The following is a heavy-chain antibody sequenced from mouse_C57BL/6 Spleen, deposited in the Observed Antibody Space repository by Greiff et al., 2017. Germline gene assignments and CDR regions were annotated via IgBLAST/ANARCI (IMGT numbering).Heavy chain of an antibody. Sequence: QVQLQQPGAELVMPGASVKLSCKASGYTFTSYWMHWVKQRPGQGLEWIGEIDPSDSYTNYNQKFKGKSTLTVDKSSSTAYMQLSSLTSEDSAVYYCAREERGGYYFDYWGQGTTLTVSS. CDR1: GYTFTSYW. V-gene: IGHV1-69*01. CDR3: AREERGGYYFDY. CDR2: IDPSDSYT. J-gene: IGHJ2*01.